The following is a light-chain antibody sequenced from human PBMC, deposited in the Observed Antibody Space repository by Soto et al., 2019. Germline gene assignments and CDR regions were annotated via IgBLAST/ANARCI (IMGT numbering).Light chain of an antibody. CDR3: TSYTSTNSYVA. CDR2: EVS. V-gene: IGLV2-14*01. J-gene: IGLJ2*01. Sequence: QSALTQPASVSGSPGQSITISCTGTSSDVGGYKFVSWYQQHPGKAPKLMIYEVSNRPSGVSNRFSGSKSGNTASLTISGLQAEDEADYYCTSYTSTNSYVAVGGGTKVTVL. CDR1: SSDVGGYKF.